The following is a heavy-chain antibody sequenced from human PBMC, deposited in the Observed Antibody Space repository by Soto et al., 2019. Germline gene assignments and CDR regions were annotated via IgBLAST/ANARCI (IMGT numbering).Heavy chain of an antibody. CDR3: ARDKRRFNNPSDQANWFDP. V-gene: IGHV1-46*01. Sequence: VASVKVSCKASGYTFTSYYMHWVRQAPGQGLEWMGIINPSGGSTSYAQKFQGRVTMTRDTSTSTVYMELSSLRSEDTAVYYCARDKRRFNNPSDQANWFDPWGQGTLVTVSS. J-gene: IGHJ5*02. CDR1: GYTFTSYY. D-gene: IGHD3-3*01. CDR2: INPSGGST.